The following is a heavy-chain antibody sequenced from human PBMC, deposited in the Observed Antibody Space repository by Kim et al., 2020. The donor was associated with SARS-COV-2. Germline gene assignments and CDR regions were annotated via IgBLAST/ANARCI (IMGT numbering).Heavy chain of an antibody. D-gene: IGHD6-13*01. J-gene: IGHJ4*02. Sequence: SETLSLTCTVSGGSISSSSYYWGWIRQPPGKGLEWIGSIYYSGSTYYNPSLKSRVTISVDTSKNQFSLKLSSVTAADTAVYYCARAGGIAAAGTGFDYWGQGTLVTVSS. CDR3: ARAGGIAAAGTGFDY. CDR1: GGSISSSSYY. V-gene: IGHV4-39*01. CDR2: IYYSGST.